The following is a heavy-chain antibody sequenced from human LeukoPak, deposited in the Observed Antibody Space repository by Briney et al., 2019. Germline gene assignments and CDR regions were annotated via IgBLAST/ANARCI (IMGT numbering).Heavy chain of an antibody. CDR2: ISWNSGSI. D-gene: IGHD6-13*01. CDR3: ARGIAAAVPTDY. Sequence: GGSLRLSCAASGFTFDDYAMHWVRQAPGKGLEWVSGISWNSGSIGYADSVKGRFTISRDNAKNSLYLQMNSLRAEDTAVYYCARGIAAAVPTDYWGQGTLVTVSS. J-gene: IGHJ4*02. CDR1: GFTFDDYA. V-gene: IGHV3-9*01.